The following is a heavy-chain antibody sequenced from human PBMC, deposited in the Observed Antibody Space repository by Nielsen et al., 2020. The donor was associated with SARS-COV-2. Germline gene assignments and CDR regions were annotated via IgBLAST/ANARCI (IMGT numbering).Heavy chain of an antibody. J-gene: IGHJ2*01. V-gene: IGHV1-69*04. CDR2: IIPILGIA. CDR3: AREIAAAATGWYCDL. D-gene: IGHD6-13*01. Sequence: VTVSCKASRGTFSSYAISWVRPPPGQGLEWMGRIIPILGIANYAQKFQGRVTITPDKSTSTAYMELSSLRSEDTAVYYCAREIAAAATGWYCDLWGRGTLVTVSS. CDR1: RGTFSSYA.